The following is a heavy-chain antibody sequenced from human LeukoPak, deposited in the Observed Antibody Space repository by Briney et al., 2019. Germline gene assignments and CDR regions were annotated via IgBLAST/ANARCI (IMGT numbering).Heavy chain of an antibody. D-gene: IGHD5-18*01. V-gene: IGHV3-23*01. CDR1: GFTFSSYA. J-gene: IGHJ4*02. CDR2: IGGRDGGT. CDR3: AKNSGYSYGSYFDY. Sequence: PGGSLRLSCAASGFTFSSYAMSWVRHAPGKGLEWVSTIGGRDGGTYYADSVKGRFTVSRDNSKDTLYLQVNSLRAEDTAVYYCAKNSGYSYGSYFDYWGQGTLVTVSS.